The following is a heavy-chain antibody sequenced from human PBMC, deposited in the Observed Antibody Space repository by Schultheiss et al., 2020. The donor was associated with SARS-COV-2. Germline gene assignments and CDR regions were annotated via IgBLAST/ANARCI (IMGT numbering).Heavy chain of an antibody. Sequence: ASVKVSCKASGYTFTSYGISWVRQAPGQGLEWMGWISAYNGNTNYAQKLQGRVTMTTDTSTSTAYMELRSLRSDDTAVYYCAKDRGSSLIAKANWFDPWGQGTLVTVSS. D-gene: IGHD6-13*01. CDR1: GYTFTSYG. CDR3: AKDRGSSLIAKANWFDP. V-gene: IGHV1-18*01. CDR2: ISAYNGNT. J-gene: IGHJ5*02.